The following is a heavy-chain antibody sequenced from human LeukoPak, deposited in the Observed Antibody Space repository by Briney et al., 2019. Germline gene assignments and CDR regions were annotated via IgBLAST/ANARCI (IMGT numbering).Heavy chain of an antibody. CDR2: INPSGGST. Sequence: ASVKVSCKASGYTFTSYYMHWVRQAPGQGLEWMGIINPSGGSTSYAQKFQGRVTMTRDTSTSTVYMELSSLRSEDTAVYYCASPGEGGVPAALELYGMDVWGQGTTVTVSS. CDR3: ASPGEGGVPAALELYGMDV. J-gene: IGHJ6*02. CDR1: GYTFTSYY. D-gene: IGHD2-2*01. V-gene: IGHV1-46*01.